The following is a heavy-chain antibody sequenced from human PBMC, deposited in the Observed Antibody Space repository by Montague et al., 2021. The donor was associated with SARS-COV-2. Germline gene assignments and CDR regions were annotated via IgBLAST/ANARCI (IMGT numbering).Heavy chain of an antibody. CDR2: IGTAGDT. CDR3: ARYGDYADASDI. J-gene: IGHJ3*02. CDR1: GFTFSSYD. V-gene: IGHV3-13*01. Sequence: SLRLSCAASGFTFSSYDVHWVRQATGKGLEWVSAIGTAGDTYYPXSVKGRFTISRENDKNSLYLQMNSLRAGDTAVYYCARYGDYADASDIWGQGTMVTVSS. D-gene: IGHD4-17*01.